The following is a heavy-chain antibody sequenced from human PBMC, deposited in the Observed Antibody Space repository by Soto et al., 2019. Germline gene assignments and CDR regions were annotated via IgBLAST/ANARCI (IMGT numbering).Heavy chain of an antibody. Sequence: ASVKVSCKASGYTFSGYAMHWVRQAPGQRLEWMGWINAGNGNTKYSQKFQGRVTITRDTSASTAYMELSSLRSEDTAVYFCARDPTPRWELAPYFDYWGQGTLVTVSS. CDR2: INAGNGNT. CDR1: GYTFSGYA. D-gene: IGHD1-26*01. V-gene: IGHV1-3*01. CDR3: ARDPTPRWELAPYFDY. J-gene: IGHJ4*02.